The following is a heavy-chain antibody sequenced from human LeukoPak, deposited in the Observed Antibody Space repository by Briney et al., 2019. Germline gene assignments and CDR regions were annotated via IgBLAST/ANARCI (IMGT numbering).Heavy chain of an antibody. CDR1: GGSISSSSHH. V-gene: IGHV4-39*02. Sequence: SETLPLTCTVSGGSISSSSHHWSCVPQPPGKGLEWIGSIYYSDNTYYNPSLKSRATITADTSKNQFSLKLTSVTAADTAVYYCTREYSSSSDYWGQGTLVTVSS. CDR2: IYYSDNT. J-gene: IGHJ4*02. D-gene: IGHD6-6*01. CDR3: TREYSSSSDY.